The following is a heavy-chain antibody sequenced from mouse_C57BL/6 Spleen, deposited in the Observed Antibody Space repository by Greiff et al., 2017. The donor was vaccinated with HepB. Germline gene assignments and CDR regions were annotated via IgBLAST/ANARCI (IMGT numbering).Heavy chain of an antibody. Sequence: EVQLQESGPGLVKPSQSLSLTCSVTGYSITSGYYWNWIRQFPGNKLEWMGYISYDGSNNYNPSLKNRISITRDTSKNQFFLKLNSVTTEDTATYYCARTYDGYYSYYAMDYWGQGTSVTVSS. D-gene: IGHD2-3*01. CDR2: ISYDGSN. V-gene: IGHV3-6*01. J-gene: IGHJ4*01. CDR1: GYSITSGYY. CDR3: ARTYDGYYSYYAMDY.